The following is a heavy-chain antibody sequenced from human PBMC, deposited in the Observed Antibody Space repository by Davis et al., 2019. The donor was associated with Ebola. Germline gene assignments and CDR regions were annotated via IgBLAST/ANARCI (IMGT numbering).Heavy chain of an antibody. J-gene: IGHJ6*02. V-gene: IGHV3-48*02. CDR2: ISSSSSTI. Sequence: PGGSLRLSCAASGFTFSSYSMNWVRQAPGKGLEWVSYISSSSSTIYYADSVKGRFTISRDNAKNSLYLQMNSLRDEDTAVYYCARPLSPQQLTPDYYYGMDVWGQGTTVTVSS. CDR3: ARPLSPQQLTPDYYYGMDV. D-gene: IGHD2-2*01. CDR1: GFTFSSYS.